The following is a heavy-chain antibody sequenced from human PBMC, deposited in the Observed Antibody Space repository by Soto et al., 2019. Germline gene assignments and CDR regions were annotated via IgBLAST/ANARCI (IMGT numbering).Heavy chain of an antibody. J-gene: IGHJ6*02. CDR1: GFTFSNAW. Sequence: GGSLRLSCAASGFTFSNAWMNWVRQAPGKGLEWVGRIKSKTDGGTTDYAAPVKGRFTISRDDSKNTLYLQMNSLKTEDTAVYYCTTDHAVAGFRGLKYYYYGMDVWGQGTTVTVSS. CDR2: IKSKTDGGTT. V-gene: IGHV3-15*07. CDR3: TTDHAVAGFRGLKYYYYGMDV. D-gene: IGHD6-19*01.